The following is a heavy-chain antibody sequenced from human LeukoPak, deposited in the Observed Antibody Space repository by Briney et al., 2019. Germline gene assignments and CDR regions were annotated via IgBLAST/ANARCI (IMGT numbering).Heavy chain of an antibody. D-gene: IGHD1-14*01. J-gene: IGHJ6*03. V-gene: IGHV4-61*02. CDR3: ARDHGIATSSLSEYYPDV. CDR1: GGSISSGPYY. Sequence: SQTLSLTCTVSGGSISSGPYYWSWIRQPAGKGLEWIGRVYTSGSTKYNPSLKSRVTMSVDMSKNQLSLRLNSVTAADTAVYYCARDHGIATSSLSEYYPDVWGKGTTVTISS. CDR2: VYTSGST.